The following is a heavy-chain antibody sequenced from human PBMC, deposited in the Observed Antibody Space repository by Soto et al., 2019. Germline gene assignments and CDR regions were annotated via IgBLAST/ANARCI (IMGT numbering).Heavy chain of an antibody. CDR3: ARGYYGSGSLVSSFGLDV. D-gene: IGHD3-10*01. CDR1: GFPFLRFY. V-gene: IGHV1-46*01. Sequence: AASVKVSCRASGFPFLRFYIHWVRQAPGQGPQWMGVINPDGGFTTYAQSFRDRVAVTRDTSTSTVHMQLSSLRSEDTALYYCARGYYGSGSLVSSFGLDVWGQGTTVTVSS. J-gene: IGHJ6*02. CDR2: INPDGGFT.